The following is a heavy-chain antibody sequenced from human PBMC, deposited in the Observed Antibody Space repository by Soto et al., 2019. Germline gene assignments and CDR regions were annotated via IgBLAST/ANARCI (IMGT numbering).Heavy chain of an antibody. Sequence: PGESLKISCKGSGYSFTSYWIGWVRQMPGKGLEWMGIIYPGDSDTRYSPSFQGQVTISADKSISTAYLQWSSLKASDTAMYYCARREFCTNGVCYYNYFDPWGQGTQVTVSS. CDR3: ARREFCTNGVCYYNYFDP. D-gene: IGHD2-8*01. CDR2: IYPGDSDT. CDR1: GYSFTSYW. J-gene: IGHJ4*02. V-gene: IGHV5-51*01.